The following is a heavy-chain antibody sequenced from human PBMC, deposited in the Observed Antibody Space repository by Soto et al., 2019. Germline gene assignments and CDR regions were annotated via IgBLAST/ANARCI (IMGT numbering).Heavy chain of an antibody. Sequence: EVQLVESGGGLVKPGGSLRLSCAASGFTFSSYSMNWVRQAPGKGLEWVSSISSSSYIYYADSVKGRFTISRDNAKNSLYLQMNSLRAEDTAVYYCAGGGFLEPVAFDIWGQGTMVTVSS. CDR3: AGGGFLEPVAFDI. CDR2: ISSSSYI. J-gene: IGHJ3*02. CDR1: GFTFSSYS. V-gene: IGHV3-21*01. D-gene: IGHD3-3*01.